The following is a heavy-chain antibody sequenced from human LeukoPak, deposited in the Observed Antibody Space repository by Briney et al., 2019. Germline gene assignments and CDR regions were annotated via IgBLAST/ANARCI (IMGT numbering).Heavy chain of an antibody. J-gene: IGHJ3*01. CDR2: IYYSGST. CDR3: AKAGVRYFDSSGLYAFGF. V-gene: IGHV4-39*01. CDR1: GGSISSTSYY. D-gene: IGHD3-22*01. Sequence: SETLSPTCAVSGGSISSTSYYWAWIRQPPGKGLEWIGTIYYSGSTYHNPSLKSRVTMSVDTSRNQFSLKLSSVDAADTAVYYCAKAGVRYFDSSGLYAFGFWGQGTTVTVSS.